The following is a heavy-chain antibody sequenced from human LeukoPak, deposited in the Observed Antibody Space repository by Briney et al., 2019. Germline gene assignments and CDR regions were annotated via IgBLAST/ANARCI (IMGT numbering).Heavy chain of an antibody. Sequence: SETLSLTCTVSGGSITSSTYYWGWIRQPPGLGLEGIGSMFHSGSTYYSPSLRSRVTISVDTSKNQLSLRLSSVTAADTAVYYCARQMRSSGWYPDYWGQGTLVTVSS. V-gene: IGHV4-39*01. CDR2: MFHSGST. CDR1: GGSITSSTYY. CDR3: ARQMRSSGWYPDY. D-gene: IGHD6-19*01. J-gene: IGHJ4*02.